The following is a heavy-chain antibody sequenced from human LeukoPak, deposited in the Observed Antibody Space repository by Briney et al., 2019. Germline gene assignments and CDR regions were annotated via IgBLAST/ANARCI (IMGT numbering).Heavy chain of an antibody. CDR2: IYHSGST. Sequence: TSGTLSLTCAVSGGSISSSNWWSWVRQPPGKGLEWIGEIYHSGSTNYNPSLKSRVTISVDKSKNQFSLKLSSVTAADTAVYYCARDYDSSGYYYDYWGQGTLVTVSS. V-gene: IGHV4-4*02. CDR3: ARDYDSSGYYYDY. CDR1: GGSISSSNW. D-gene: IGHD3-22*01. J-gene: IGHJ4*02.